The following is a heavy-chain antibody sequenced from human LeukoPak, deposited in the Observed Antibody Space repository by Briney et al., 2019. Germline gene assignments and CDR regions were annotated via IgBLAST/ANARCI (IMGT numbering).Heavy chain of an antibody. CDR3: ARSLGQYTYGLLGY. D-gene: IGHD5-18*01. V-gene: IGHV4-59*01. J-gene: IGHJ4*02. CDR2: IYYSGST. CDR1: GGSISNYY. Sequence: SETLSLTCTVSGGSISNYYWNWIRQPPGKGLEWIGSIYYSGSTNYTPSLKSRVTISVHTSKHQFSLKLSSVTAADTAVYYCARSLGQYTYGLLGYWGQGTLVTVSS.